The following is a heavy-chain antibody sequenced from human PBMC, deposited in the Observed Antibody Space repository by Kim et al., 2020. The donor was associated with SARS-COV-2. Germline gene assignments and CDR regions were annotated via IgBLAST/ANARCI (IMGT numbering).Heavy chain of an antibody. CDR3: ARGESDSWFAH. V-gene: IGHV4-59*12. CDR2: IYYTGST. Sequence: SETLSLTCTVSGSSITNYYWTWIRQPPGKGLEWIGYIYYTGSTNYNPSLKSRVTISVDTTKNQFSMKLRSVTTADTALYYCARGESDSWFAHWGQGTLVT. CDR1: GSSITNYY. J-gene: IGHJ5*02.